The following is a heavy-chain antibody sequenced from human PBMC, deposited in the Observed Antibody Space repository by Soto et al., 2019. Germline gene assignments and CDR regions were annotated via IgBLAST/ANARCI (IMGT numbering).Heavy chain of an antibody. J-gene: IGHJ4*02. CDR2: INPYRGDI. CDR3: ARDRLNYYDRSSNRMTVAPTFDY. Sequence: ASVKVSCKASGSTFNSYGTSWVRQPLGHGLEWMGWINPYRGDINYAQKFQGGVTMTTETSTSTAYMELRSLRSDETAVYYCARDRLNYYDRSSNRMTVAPTFDYWGQGTLVTVS. V-gene: IGHV1-18*01. D-gene: IGHD3-22*01. CDR1: GSTFNSYG.